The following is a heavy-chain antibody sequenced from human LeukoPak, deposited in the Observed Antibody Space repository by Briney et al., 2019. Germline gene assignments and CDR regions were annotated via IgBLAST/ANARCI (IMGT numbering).Heavy chain of an antibody. D-gene: IGHD3-22*01. V-gene: IGHV3-21*04. J-gene: IGHJ2*01. Sequence: GGSLRLSCAASGFSFSSYSMNWVRQAPGKGLEWVSSISSGSDYIHYADSVKGRFTISRDNSKNTLYLQMNSLRAEDTAVYYCAKTTYYDSSGYYVRYFDLWGRGTLVTVSS. CDR1: GFSFSSYS. CDR2: ISSGSDYI. CDR3: AKTTYYDSSGYYVRYFDL.